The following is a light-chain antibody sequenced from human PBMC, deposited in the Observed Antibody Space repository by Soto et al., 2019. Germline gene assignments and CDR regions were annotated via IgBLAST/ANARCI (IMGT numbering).Light chain of an antibody. CDR3: QQFAGS. CDR1: QSVSPSS. V-gene: IGKV3-20*01. CDR2: GAS. J-gene: IGKJ4*02. Sequence: MLLTQSPATLSFSPWEGSTLSCRSSQSVSPSSLAWYQQRPGQSPRLLIYGASSRATGIPDRFSGRGSGTDFTLIISRLEPEDFAVYYCQQFAGSFGGGTRWIS.